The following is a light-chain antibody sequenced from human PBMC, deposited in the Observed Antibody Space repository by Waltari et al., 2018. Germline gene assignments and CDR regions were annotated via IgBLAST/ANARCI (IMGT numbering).Light chain of an antibody. CDR3: SSYTSNNRVI. Sequence: QSALTQPASVSGSPGQSITISCAGTSRDIGTYGYVSWYEQYPGKVPKLLLYDVDKRPSGVSIRVSGAQSGNTASLTISGLQAEDEADYYCSSYTSNNRVIFGGGTKLTVL. J-gene: IGLJ2*01. CDR1: SRDIGTYGY. CDR2: DVD. V-gene: IGLV2-14*03.